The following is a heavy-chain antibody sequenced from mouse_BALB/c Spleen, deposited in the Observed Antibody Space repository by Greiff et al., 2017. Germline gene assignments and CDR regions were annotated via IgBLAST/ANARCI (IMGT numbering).Heavy chain of an antibody. CDR3: AREGDRGTAPWFAY. D-gene: IGHD3-1*01. CDR2: INPSTGYT. Sequence: VQLVESGAELAKPGASVKMSCKASGYTFTSYWMHWVKQRPGQGLEWIGYINPSTGYTEYNQKFKDKATLTADKSSSTAYMQLSSLTSEDSAVYYCAREGDRGTAPWFAYWGQGTLVTVSA. V-gene: IGHV1-7*01. J-gene: IGHJ3*01. CDR1: GYTFTSYW.